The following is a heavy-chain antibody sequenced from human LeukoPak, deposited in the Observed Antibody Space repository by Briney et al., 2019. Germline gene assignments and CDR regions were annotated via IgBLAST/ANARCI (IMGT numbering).Heavy chain of an antibody. CDR1: GFTVSSNY. CDR2: ISSSSSYI. Sequence: PGGSLRLSCAASGFTVSSNYMSWVRQAPGKGLEWVSSISSSSSYIYYADSVKGRFTISRDNAKNSLYLQMNSLRAEDTAVYYCARDGELYSSGWYRDYWGQGTLVTVSS. D-gene: IGHD6-19*01. J-gene: IGHJ4*02. CDR3: ARDGELYSSGWYRDY. V-gene: IGHV3-21*01.